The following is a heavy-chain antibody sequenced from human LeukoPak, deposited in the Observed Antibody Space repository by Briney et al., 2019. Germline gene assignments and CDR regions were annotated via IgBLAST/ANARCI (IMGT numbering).Heavy chain of an antibody. Sequence: SETPSLTCSVSGGSISSYYWSWIRQPPGKGLESIGYIYYSGSTNYNPSLKSRVTISIDTSKTQFSLPLTSVPAADTAVYYCARDYSSGWYYYWGQGTLVTVSS. CDR3: ARDYSSGWYYY. V-gene: IGHV4-59*08. D-gene: IGHD6-19*01. J-gene: IGHJ4*02. CDR1: GGSISSYY. CDR2: IYYSGST.